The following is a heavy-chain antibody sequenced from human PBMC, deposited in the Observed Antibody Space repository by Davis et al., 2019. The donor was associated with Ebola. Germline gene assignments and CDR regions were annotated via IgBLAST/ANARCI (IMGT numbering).Heavy chain of an antibody. J-gene: IGHJ4*02. CDR1: GFTFSSYA. Sequence: GESLKISCAASGFTFSSYAMSWVRQAPGKGLEWVSAISGSGGSTYYADSVKGRFTISRDNSKNTLYLQMNSLRAEDTAVYYCAKAPAMVRGVIFDYWGQGTLVTVSS. CDR3: AKAPAMVRGVIFDY. V-gene: IGHV3-23*01. CDR2: ISGSGGST. D-gene: IGHD3-10*01.